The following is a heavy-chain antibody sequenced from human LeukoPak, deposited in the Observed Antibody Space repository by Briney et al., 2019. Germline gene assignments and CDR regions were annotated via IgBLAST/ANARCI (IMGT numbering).Heavy chain of an antibody. CDR1: GFTFSSYA. Sequence: PGGSLRLSCAASGFTFSSYAMSWDRQAPGKGLEWVSAISGSGGSTYYADPVKGRFTISRDNSKNTLYLQMNSLRAEDTAVYYCAKGYSSWYTSRSDYWGQGTLVTVSS. J-gene: IGHJ4*02. V-gene: IGHV3-23*01. D-gene: IGHD6-13*01. CDR2: ISGSGGST. CDR3: AKGYSSWYTSRSDY.